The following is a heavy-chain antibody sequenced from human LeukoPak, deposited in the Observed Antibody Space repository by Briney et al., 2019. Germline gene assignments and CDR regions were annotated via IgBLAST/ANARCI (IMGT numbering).Heavy chain of an antibody. J-gene: IGHJ3*02. CDR2: IIPIFGTA. Sequence: ASVKVSCKASGGTFSSYAISWVRQAPGQGLEWMGGIIPIFGTANYEQKFQGRVTITADESTSTAYMELSSLRSEDTAVYYCASELYPDAFDIWGQGTMVTVSS. D-gene: IGHD2-8*01. CDR3: ASELYPDAFDI. CDR1: GGTFSSYA. V-gene: IGHV1-69*13.